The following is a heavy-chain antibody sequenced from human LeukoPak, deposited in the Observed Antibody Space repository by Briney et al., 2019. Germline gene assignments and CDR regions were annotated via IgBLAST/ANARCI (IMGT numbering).Heavy chain of an antibody. Sequence: ASVKVFCKASGYTFTGYFMHWVRKAPGQGLEWMGWINPNSGGTNYAQKFQGRVTMTRDTSISTAYMELRRLRYDDTAVYYCATAVIVAVFGDAFDIWGQGTLVTVSS. J-gene: IGHJ3*02. CDR1: GYTFTGYF. V-gene: IGHV1-2*02. CDR3: ATAVIVAVFGDAFDI. D-gene: IGHD6-13*01. CDR2: INPNSGGT.